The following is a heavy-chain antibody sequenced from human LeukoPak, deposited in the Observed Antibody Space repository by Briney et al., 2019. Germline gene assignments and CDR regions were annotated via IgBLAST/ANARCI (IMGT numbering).Heavy chain of an antibody. J-gene: IGHJ6*03. CDR2: IYYSGST. D-gene: IGHD3-10*01. V-gene: IGHV4-39*07. CDR1: GGSISGSSYY. Sequence: SETLSLTCTVSGGSISGSSYYWGWIRQPPGKGLEWIGSIYYSGSTYYNPSLKSRVTISVDTSKNQFSLKLSSVTAADTAVYYCARVGWGGYYYYMDVWGKGTTVTVSS. CDR3: ARVGWGGYYYYMDV.